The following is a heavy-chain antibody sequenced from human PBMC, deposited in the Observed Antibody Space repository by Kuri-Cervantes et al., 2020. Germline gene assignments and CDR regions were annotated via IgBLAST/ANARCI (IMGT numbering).Heavy chain of an antibody. Sequence: SLKISCAASGFTFSSYGMHWVRQAPGKGLEWVAVIWYDGSNKYYADSVKGRFTISRDNSKNTLYLQMNSLRAEDTAVYYCARVQHYYDSSGYGSTADWFDPWGQGTLVTVSS. CDR1: GFTFSSYG. CDR2: IWYDGSNK. D-gene: IGHD3-22*01. CDR3: ARVQHYYDSSGYGSTADWFDP. J-gene: IGHJ5*02. V-gene: IGHV3-33*01.